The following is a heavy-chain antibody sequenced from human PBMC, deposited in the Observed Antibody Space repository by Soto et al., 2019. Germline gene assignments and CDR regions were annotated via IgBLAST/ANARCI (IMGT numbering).Heavy chain of an antibody. CDR3: ASHLVMAVTRGFDH. D-gene: IGHD3-22*01. CDR2: TRNSGGA. V-gene: IGHV4-4*02. Sequence: ASETPSLTRAFSSRSAFRSNWWGSVPLPPGKGLEWIGETRNSGGANYNPSLNSRVTITVDRSRNHIFLELSSVTAADTAVYYCASHLVMAVTRGFDHWGLGTLVTVSS. J-gene: IGHJ4*02. CDR1: SRSAFRSNW.